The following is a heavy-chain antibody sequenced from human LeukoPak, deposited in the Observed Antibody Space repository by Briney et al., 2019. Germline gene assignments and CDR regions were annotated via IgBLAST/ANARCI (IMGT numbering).Heavy chain of an antibody. J-gene: IGHJ4*02. Sequence: SETLSLTCTVSGGSISSYYWSWIRQPPGKGLEWIGYIYYSGSTNYNPSLKSRVTISVDTSKNQFPLKLSSVTAADTAVYYCARGSNNHYYHSKEKYYFDYWGQGTLVTVSS. CDR2: IYYSGST. D-gene: IGHD3-22*01. CDR3: ARGSNNHYYHSKEKYYFDY. CDR1: GGSISSYY. V-gene: IGHV4-59*01.